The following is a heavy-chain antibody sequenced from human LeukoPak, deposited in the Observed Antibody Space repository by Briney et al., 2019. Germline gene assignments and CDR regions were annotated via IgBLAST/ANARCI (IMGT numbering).Heavy chain of an antibody. D-gene: IGHD3-9*01. CDR1: GGSISSGGYS. V-gene: IGHV4-30-4*07. J-gene: IGHJ4*02. CDR3: ARDSRDSDWFFDK. CDR2: IYYSGST. Sequence: SETLSLTCAVSGGSISSGGYSWSWIRQPPGKGLEWIGYIYYSGSTYYNPSLKSRVTISVDTSKNQFSLKLSSVTAADTAVYYCARDSRDSDWFFDKWGQGTQVTVSS.